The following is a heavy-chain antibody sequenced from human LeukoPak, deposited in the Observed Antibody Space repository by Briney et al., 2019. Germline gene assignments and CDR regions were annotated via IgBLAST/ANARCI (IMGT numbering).Heavy chain of an antibody. V-gene: IGHV4-4*07. CDR2: VYSSGTT. J-gene: IGHJ6*03. CDR3: ARHNPYGSGSYHYYYMDV. D-gene: IGHD3-10*01. Sequence: SETLSLTCTVSGGSISSYYWSWIRQPAGEGLEWIGRVYSSGTTNYNPSLKSRVTMSVDTSKNQFSLKLSSVTAADTAVYYCARHNPYGSGSYHYYYMDVWGKGTTVTVSS. CDR1: GGSISSYY.